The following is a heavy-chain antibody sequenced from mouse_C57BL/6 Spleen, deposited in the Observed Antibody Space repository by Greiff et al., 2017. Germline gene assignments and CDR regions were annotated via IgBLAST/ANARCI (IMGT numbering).Heavy chain of an antibody. J-gene: IGHJ1*03. V-gene: IGHV5-4*01. CDR2: ISDGGSYT. CDR3: ARDRGDYYGSSGWYFDV. Sequence: EVKLQESGGGLVKPGGSLKLSCAASGFTFSSYAMSWVRQTPEKRLEWVATISDGGSYTYYPDNVKGRFTISRDNAKNNLYLQMSHLKSEDTAMYYCARDRGDYYGSSGWYFDVWGTGTTVTVSS. D-gene: IGHD1-1*01. CDR1: GFTFSSYA.